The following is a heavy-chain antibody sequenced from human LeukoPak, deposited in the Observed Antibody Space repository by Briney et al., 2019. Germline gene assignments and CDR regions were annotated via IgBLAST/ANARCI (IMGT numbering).Heavy chain of an antibody. J-gene: IGHJ4*02. CDR3: ATVPTCTSCYAYYFDY. CDR2: VRSKANNHAT. Sequence: GGSLRLSCTTSGFTFSGSDMYWVRQASGKGLEWVGRVRSKANNHATAYAASVKGRFTISRDDSKNTAYLQMNSLKTEDTAVYYCATVPTCTSCYAYYFDYWGQGTLVTVSS. D-gene: IGHD2-2*01. V-gene: IGHV3-73*01. CDR1: GFTFSGSD.